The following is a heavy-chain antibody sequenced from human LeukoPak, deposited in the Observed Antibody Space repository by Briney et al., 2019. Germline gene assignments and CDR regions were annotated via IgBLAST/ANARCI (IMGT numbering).Heavy chain of an antibody. CDR3: ARALGVVNYFDY. Sequence: SETLSLTCTVSGGSISSGGYYWSWIRQHPGKGLEWIGYIYYSGSTYYNPSLMSRVTISVDTSKNQFSLKLSSVTAADTAVYYCARALGVVNYFDYWGQGTLVTVSS. D-gene: IGHD3-3*01. CDR2: IYYSGST. V-gene: IGHV4-31*03. CDR1: GGSISSGGYY. J-gene: IGHJ4*02.